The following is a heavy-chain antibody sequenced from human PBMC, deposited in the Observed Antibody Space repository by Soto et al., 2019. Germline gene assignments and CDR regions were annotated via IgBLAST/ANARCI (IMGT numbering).Heavy chain of an antibody. CDR2: IYDSGST. CDR1: GGSISGGVGGLYY. D-gene: IGHD4-17*01. V-gene: IGHV4-30-4*01. CDR3: AREVIPLTTDWYFDL. Sequence: SETLSLTCTVSGGSISGGVGGLYYWSWIRQPPGKGLEWIGYIYDSGSTYYNLSLKSRVTISVDTSKNQFSLRLSSVTAADTAVYYCAREVIPLTTDWYFDLWGRGTLVTVSS. J-gene: IGHJ2*01.